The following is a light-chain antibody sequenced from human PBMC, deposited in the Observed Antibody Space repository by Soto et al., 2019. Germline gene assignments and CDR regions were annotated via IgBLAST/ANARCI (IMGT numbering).Light chain of an antibody. CDR1: QSVSSNY. CDR3: QQYGGSPMT. Sequence: EIVLTQSPGTLSLSPGERATLSCTASQSVSSNYLAWYQQKPGQAPRLLIYGASGRATGIPDRFSGSGSGTDFTLTISRLEPEDFAVYYCQQYGGSPMTFGQGTKVELK. J-gene: IGKJ1*01. CDR2: GAS. V-gene: IGKV3-20*01.